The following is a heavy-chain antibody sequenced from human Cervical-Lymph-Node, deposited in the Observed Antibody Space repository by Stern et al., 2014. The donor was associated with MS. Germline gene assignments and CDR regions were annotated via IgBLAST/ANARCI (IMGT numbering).Heavy chain of an antibody. CDR3: VRARASFRHYGDHVGTFDS. D-gene: IGHD4-17*01. CDR2: IFYSGTT. Sequence: QVQLAESGPGLVKPSQTLSLTCTVSGASISSGDYYWSWIRQHPGTGLEWIGYIFYSGTTYYNPSLKSRVSISVDTYSSQFALHMYSVTAADTAVYYCVRARASFRHYGDHVGTFDSWGQGTLVTVSS. CDR1: GASISSGDYY. J-gene: IGHJ5*01. V-gene: IGHV4-31*03.